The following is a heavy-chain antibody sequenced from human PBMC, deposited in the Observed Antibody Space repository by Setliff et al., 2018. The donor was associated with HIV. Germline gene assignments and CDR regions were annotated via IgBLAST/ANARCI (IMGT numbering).Heavy chain of an antibody. CDR2: IYYSGST. V-gene: IGHV4-28*01. J-gene: IGHJ6*03. CDR3: ARSRPRSMDFYMDV. CDR1: GYSITNNNY. Sequence: PSETLSLTCTVSGYSITNNNYWGWIRQPPGKGLEWIGYIYYSGSTNYNPSLKSRVTVSLDTSQNQFSLNLSSVTAADTAVYYCARSRPRSMDFYMDVWGKGTTVTVS. D-gene: IGHD2-8*01.